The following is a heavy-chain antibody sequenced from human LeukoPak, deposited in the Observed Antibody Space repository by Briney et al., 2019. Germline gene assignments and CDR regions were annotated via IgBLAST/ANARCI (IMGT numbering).Heavy chain of an antibody. Sequence: PGGSLRLSCAASGFTFSSYGMHWVRQAPGKGLEWVAVISYDGSNKYYADSVKGRFTISRDSSKNTLYLQMNSLRAEDTAVYYCAKLYSGSYFDYWGQGTLVTVSS. CDR2: ISYDGSNK. V-gene: IGHV3-30*18. CDR3: AKLYSGSYFDY. J-gene: IGHJ4*02. CDR1: GFTFSSYG. D-gene: IGHD1-26*01.